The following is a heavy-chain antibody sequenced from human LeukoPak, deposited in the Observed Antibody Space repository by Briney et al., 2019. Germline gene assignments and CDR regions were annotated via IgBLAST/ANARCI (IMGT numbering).Heavy chain of an antibody. CDR1: GGSISSSSYY. J-gene: IGHJ4*02. V-gene: IGHV4-39*01. CDR2: IYYSGST. CDR3: ARPGDFWSGSYFDY. D-gene: IGHD3-3*01. Sequence: SETLSLTCTVSGGSISSSSYYWGWIRQPPGKGREWIGSIYYSGSTYYNPSLKSRVTISVDTSKNQFSLKLSSVTAADTAVYYCARPGDFWSGSYFDYWGQGTLVTVSS.